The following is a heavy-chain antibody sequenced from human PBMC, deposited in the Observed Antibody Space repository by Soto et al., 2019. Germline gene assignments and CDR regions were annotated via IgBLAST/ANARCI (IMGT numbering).Heavy chain of an antibody. D-gene: IGHD3-3*01. CDR3: GRQTIFGVVTLDF. CDR1: GDSFTGNY. CDR2: IYSSGAT. V-gene: IGHV4-59*01. J-gene: IGHJ4*02. Sequence: KPSETLSLTCTVSGDSFTGNYWSWIRQPPGKGLEWIGYIYSSGATNYRSSLRSRVTMSVDSSKNQSSLNLTSVTAADTAVYYCGRQTIFGVVTLDFWGGGTLVTVS.